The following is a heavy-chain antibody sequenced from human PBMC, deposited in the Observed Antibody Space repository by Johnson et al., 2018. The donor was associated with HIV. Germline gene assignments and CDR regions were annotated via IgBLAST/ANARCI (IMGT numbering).Heavy chain of an antibody. CDR2: ISSDGSNK. CDR3: AKDLGANKDDEWATDYYDLSVAYPIPDQRAVVGAFDV. Sequence: QVQLVESGGGVVQPGRSLRLSCAASGFTFSSYAMHWVRQAPGKGLEWVAFISSDGSNKNYADSVKGRFTISRDNSKNTVYLQMNSLRVEYTAVYYCAKDLGANKDDEWATDYYDLSVAYPIPDQRAVVGAFDVWGQGTMVTVSS. J-gene: IGHJ3*01. D-gene: IGHD3/OR15-3a*01. V-gene: IGHV3-30*04. CDR1: GFTFSSYA.